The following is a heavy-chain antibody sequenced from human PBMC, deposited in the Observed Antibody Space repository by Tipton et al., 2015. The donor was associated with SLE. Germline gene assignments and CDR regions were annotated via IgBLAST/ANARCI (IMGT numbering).Heavy chain of an antibody. V-gene: IGHV4-39*07. CDR2: IYYTGNT. CDR1: GGSISSNSYY. J-gene: IGHJ4*02. Sequence: TLSLTCSVSGGSISSNSYYWGWIRQPPGQGLEWIGTIYYTGNTYYSPSLKSRLTISLDTSKNQVSLKLSSVTAADTAVYYCARPSGRGFRIDCWGQGTRVTVS. CDR3: ARPSGRGFRIDC. D-gene: IGHD3-10*01.